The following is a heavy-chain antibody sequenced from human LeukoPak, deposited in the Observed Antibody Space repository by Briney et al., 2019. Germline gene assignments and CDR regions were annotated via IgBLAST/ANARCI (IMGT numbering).Heavy chain of an antibody. Sequence: GGSLRLSCAASGFTFGSYAMHWVRQAPGKGLEWVAVISYDGSSKYYSDSVKGRFTISRDNSKNTLYLLMNSLRAEDTAVYYCARDQSTVGATGWTGYYGMDVWGQGTTVTVSS. V-gene: IGHV3-30-3*01. CDR3: ARDQSTVGATGWTGYYGMDV. CDR1: GFTFGSYA. J-gene: IGHJ6*02. D-gene: IGHD1-26*01. CDR2: ISYDGSSK.